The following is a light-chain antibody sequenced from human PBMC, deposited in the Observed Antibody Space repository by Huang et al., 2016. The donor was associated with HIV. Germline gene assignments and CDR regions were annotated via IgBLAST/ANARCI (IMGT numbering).Light chain of an antibody. CDR1: QRVSSY. V-gene: IGKV3-11*01. Sequence: EVVLTQSPATLSLSPGERATLSCRASQRVSSYLAWYQQKPGQAPRLLIYYASNRATGIPARFSGSGSGTDFTLTISSLEPEDFAVYYCQQRSNWPRTFGQGTKVEIK. J-gene: IGKJ1*01. CDR2: YAS. CDR3: QQRSNWPRT.